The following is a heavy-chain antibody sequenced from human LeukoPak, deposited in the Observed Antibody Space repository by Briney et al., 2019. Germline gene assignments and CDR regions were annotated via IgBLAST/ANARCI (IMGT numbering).Heavy chain of an antibody. V-gene: IGHV1-8*01. CDR2: MNPNSGNT. J-gene: IGHJ6*02. D-gene: IGHD7-27*01. CDR1: GYTFTSYD. CDR3: ASKLGGDLFNYYYYGMDV. Sequence: ASVKVSCKASGYTFTSYDINWVRQATGQGLEWMGWMNPNSGNTGYAQKFQGRVTMTRNTSISTAYMELSSLRSEDTAVYYCASKLGGDLFNYYYYGMDVWGQGTTVTVSS.